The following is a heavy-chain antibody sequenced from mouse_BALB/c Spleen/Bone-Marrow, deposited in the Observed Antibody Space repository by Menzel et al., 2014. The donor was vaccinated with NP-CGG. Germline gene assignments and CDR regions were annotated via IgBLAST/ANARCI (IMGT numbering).Heavy chain of an antibody. D-gene: IGHD1-1*01. Sequence: QVQLQQPGPELVRPGVSVKISCKGSSYTFTDYAMHWVKRSHAKSLEWIGVISTYYGNTNYNQKFKGKATMTADKSSSTAYMELARLTSEDSAVYYCARGLLLLDYWGQGTSVTVSS. CDR2: ISTYYGNT. CDR3: ARGLLLLDY. CDR1: SYTFTDYA. J-gene: IGHJ4*01. V-gene: IGHV1-67*01.